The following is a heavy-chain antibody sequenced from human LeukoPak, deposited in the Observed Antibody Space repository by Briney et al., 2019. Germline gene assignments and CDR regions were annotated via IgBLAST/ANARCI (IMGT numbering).Heavy chain of an antibody. CDR2: ISYDGSNK. D-gene: IGHD1-26*01. J-gene: IGHJ4*02. CDR1: GFTFGSYA. CDR3: AKLAARRPGASGELWYFDY. V-gene: IGHV3-30-3*02. Sequence: PGGSLRLSCAASGFTFGSYAMHWVRQAPGKGLEWVAAISYDGSNKYYADSVKGRFTISRDNSKNTLYLQMNSLRAEDTAVYYCAKLAARRPGASGELWYFDYWGQGTLVTVSS.